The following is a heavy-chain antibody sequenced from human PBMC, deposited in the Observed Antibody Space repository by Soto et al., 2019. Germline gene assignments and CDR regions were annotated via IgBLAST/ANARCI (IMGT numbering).Heavy chain of an antibody. CDR2: ILNDGSNR. CDR3: ARDDEYSGNGMDV. CDR1: GFTFRNYG. Sequence: QVQLVESGGGVVQRGRSLRLSCAASGFTFRNYGMHWVRQAPGKGLEWVAVILNDGSNRYHADSVKDRFTISRDNSKNTLYLQMNSLRAEDTAVYYCARDDEYSGNGMDVWGQGTTVTVS. D-gene: IGHD3-10*01. J-gene: IGHJ6*02. V-gene: IGHV3-33*01.